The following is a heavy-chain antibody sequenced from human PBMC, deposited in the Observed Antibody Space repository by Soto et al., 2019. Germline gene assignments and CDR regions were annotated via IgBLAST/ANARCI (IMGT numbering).Heavy chain of an antibody. V-gene: IGHV3-21*01. CDR2: ISSSSSYI. CDR3: ARALRDGSGWYEITYYYYYMDV. CDR1: GFTFSSYS. J-gene: IGHJ6*03. Sequence: GSLRLSCAASGFTFSSYSMNWVRQAPGKGLEWVSSISSSSSYIYYADSVKGRFTISRDNAKNSLYLQMNSLRAEDTAVYYCARALRDGSGWYEITYYYYYMDVWGKGTTVTGLL. D-gene: IGHD6-19*01.